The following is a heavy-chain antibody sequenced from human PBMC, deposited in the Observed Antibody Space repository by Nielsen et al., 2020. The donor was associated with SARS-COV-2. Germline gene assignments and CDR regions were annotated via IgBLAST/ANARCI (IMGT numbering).Heavy chain of an antibody. J-gene: IGHJ4*02. V-gene: IGHV1-18*01. CDR2: IRAYTANT. CDR3: ARDSGSYLEDVGFDY. D-gene: IGHD1-26*01. Sequence: ASVKVSCKASDYSFRDYGISWVRQAPGQGLEWMGWIRAYTANTNYAQKFKGRVTMTTDTSTSTAYMELRGLRSDDTAVYFCARDSGSYLEDVGFDYWGQGTLVTVSS. CDR1: DYSFRDYG.